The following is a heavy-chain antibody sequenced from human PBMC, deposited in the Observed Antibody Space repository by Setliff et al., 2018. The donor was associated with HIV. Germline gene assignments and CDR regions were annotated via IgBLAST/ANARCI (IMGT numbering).Heavy chain of an antibody. V-gene: IGHV4-38-2*01. D-gene: IGHD5-12*01. CDR3: ARMYSGYDWSPAGARTRYFDH. Sequence: SETLSLTCAVSGYSISSGYYWGWIRQPPGKGLEWIGSIYHSGSTYYNPSLKSRVTISVDTSKNQFSLKLSSVTAADTAVYYCARMYSGYDWSPAGARTRYFDHWGQGTLVTVSS. CDR1: GYSISSGYY. J-gene: IGHJ4*02. CDR2: IYHSGST.